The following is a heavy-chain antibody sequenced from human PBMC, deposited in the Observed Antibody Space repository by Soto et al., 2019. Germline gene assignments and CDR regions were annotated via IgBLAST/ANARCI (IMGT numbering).Heavy chain of an antibody. V-gene: IGHV4-34*01. Sequence: SETLSLTCAVYGGSFSGYYWSWIRQPPGKGLEWIGEINHSGSTNYNPSLKSRVTISVDTSKNQFSLKLSSVTAAGTAVYYCATLVGGSGSYYKPSYYYGMDVRGQGTTVTVSS. CDR1: GGSFSGYY. CDR3: ATLVGGSGSYYKPSYYYGMDV. CDR2: INHSGST. D-gene: IGHD3-10*01. J-gene: IGHJ6*02.